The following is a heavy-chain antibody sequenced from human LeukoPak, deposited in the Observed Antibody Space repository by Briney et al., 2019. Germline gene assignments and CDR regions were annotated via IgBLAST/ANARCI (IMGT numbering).Heavy chain of an antibody. CDR2: ISGSGGST. J-gene: IGHJ4*02. Sequence: GGSLRLSCAASGFSFSSDAMSWVRQAPGKGLEWVSAISGSGGSTYYADSVMGRFTISRDNSKNTLYLQMNSLRAEDTAVYYCAKDLGSGYSYGYFDYWGQGTLVTVSS. CDR1: GFSFSSDA. V-gene: IGHV3-23*01. D-gene: IGHD5-18*01. CDR3: AKDLGSGYSYGYFDY.